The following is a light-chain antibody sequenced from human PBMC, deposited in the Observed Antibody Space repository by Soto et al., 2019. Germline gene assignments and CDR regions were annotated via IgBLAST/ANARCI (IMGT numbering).Light chain of an antibody. CDR1: QNISTN. J-gene: IGKJ1*01. Sequence: DIVMTQSPATLSVSPGERATPSCRASQNISTNVAWYQQKPGQAPRLLLLSASSRLSDIPARFSGSGSGTEFTLTISGLQSEDVAVYYCDHFNTWPPKAFGQGTKVEFK. CDR2: SAS. V-gene: IGKV3-15*01. CDR3: DHFNTWPPKA.